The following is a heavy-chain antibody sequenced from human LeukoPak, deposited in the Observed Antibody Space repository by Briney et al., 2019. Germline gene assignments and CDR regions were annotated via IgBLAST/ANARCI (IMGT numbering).Heavy chain of an antibody. CDR2: VDGSGVST. J-gene: IGHJ4*02. Sequence: GGSLRLSCAASGITFSSYGMSWVRQAPGKGLEWVSTVDGSGVSTYYAESVKGRFTISRDNSKNTLYLQMSSLRAEDTAVYFCAKDLSSSWYRGFDHWGQGTLVTVSS. V-gene: IGHV3-23*01. D-gene: IGHD6-13*01. CDR1: GITFSSYG. CDR3: AKDLSSSWYRGFDH.